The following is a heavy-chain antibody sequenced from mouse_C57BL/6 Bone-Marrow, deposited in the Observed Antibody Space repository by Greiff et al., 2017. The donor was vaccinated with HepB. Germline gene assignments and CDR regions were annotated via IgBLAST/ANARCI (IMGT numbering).Heavy chain of an antibody. CDR2: FYPGSGSI. J-gene: IGHJ4*01. CDR1: GYTFTEYT. D-gene: IGHD3-2*02. V-gene: IGHV1-62-2*01. Sequence: VQLQQSGAELVKPGASVKLSCKASGYTFTEYTIHWVKQRPGQGLEWIGWFYPGSGSIKYNEKFKDKATLTADQSSRTVYMELSRLTSEDSAVYFCARHPYISGYGYAIDYWGQGTSVTVSS. CDR3: ARHPYISGYGYAIDY.